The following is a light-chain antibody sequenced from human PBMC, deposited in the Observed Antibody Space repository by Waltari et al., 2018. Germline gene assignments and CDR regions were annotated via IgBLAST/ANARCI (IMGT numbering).Light chain of an antibody. CDR1: SPTIGSTA. Sequence: QSVLTQPPSASGTHGPRVPIPCPGRSPTIGSTAVTWSHQSPGAAPNLLIYTNEQQPSGVPDRFSGSKSGTSASLAISGLQSEDEADYYCAAWDDSLNGVIFGGGTKLTVL. CDR2: TNE. CDR3: AAWDDSLNGVI. V-gene: IGLV1-44*01. J-gene: IGLJ2*01.